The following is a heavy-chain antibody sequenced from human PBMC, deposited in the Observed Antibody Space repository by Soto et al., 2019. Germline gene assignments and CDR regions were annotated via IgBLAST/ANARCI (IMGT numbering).Heavy chain of an antibody. D-gene: IGHD6-6*01. CDR2: IGTSGDT. CDR1: GFTFSRYD. CDR3: ARGALGFDP. J-gene: IGHJ5*02. V-gene: IGHV3-13*04. Sequence: EVQVVESGGGLVQPGGSLRLSCAASGFTFSRYDMHWVRQATGRGLEWVSGIGTSGDTYYAGSVKGRFTISRENAKNSVYLQMNRLRAGDTAVYYCARGALGFDPWGQGTRVAVSS.